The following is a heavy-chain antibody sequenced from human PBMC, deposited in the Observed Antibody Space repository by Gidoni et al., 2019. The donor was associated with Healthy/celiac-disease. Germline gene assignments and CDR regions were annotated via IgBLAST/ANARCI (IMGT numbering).Heavy chain of an antibody. D-gene: IGHD1-7*01. V-gene: IGHV4-61*02. Sequence: QVQLQESGPGLVKPSQTLSLTRNVSGGSTSSGRYYWSGIRQPAGKGLEWIGRIYTSGSTNYNPSLKGRVTISVDTSKNQFSLKLSSVTAADTAVYYCARAPTDNWNYIGGWFDPWGQGTLVTVSS. J-gene: IGHJ5*02. CDR1: GGSTSSGRYY. CDR2: IYTSGST. CDR3: ARAPTDNWNYIGGWFDP.